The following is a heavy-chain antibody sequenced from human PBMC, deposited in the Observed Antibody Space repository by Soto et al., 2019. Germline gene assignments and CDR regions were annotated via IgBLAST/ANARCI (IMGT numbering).Heavy chain of an antibody. CDR2: MNPNSDNT. V-gene: IGHV1-8*01. J-gene: IGHJ3*02. CDR1: GYTLTRYD. CDR3: ARGSWCSGGSCYSVPAFDI. D-gene: IGHD2-15*01. Sequence: ASVKVSCKASGYTLTRYDINWVRQATGQGLEWMGWMNPNSDNTGYAQKFQGRVTMTRNTSISTAYMELSGLRSEDTAVYYCARGSWCSGGSCYSVPAFDIWGQGTMVTVSS.